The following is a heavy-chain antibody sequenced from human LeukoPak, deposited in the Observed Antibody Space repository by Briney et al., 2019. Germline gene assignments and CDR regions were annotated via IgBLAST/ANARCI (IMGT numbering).Heavy chain of an antibody. V-gene: IGHV3-21*01. D-gene: IGHD2-2*02. Sequence: GGSLRLSCAASGFTFSSYSMNWVRQAPGKGLEWVSSISSSSSYIYYADSVKGRFTISRDSAKNSLYLQMNSLRAEDTAVYYCARTVVVPAAIDPDAFDIWGQGTMVTVSS. J-gene: IGHJ3*02. CDR3: ARTVVVPAAIDPDAFDI. CDR2: ISSSSSYI. CDR1: GFTFSSYS.